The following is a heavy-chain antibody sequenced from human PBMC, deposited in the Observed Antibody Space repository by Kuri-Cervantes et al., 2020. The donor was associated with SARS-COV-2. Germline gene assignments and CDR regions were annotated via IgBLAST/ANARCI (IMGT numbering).Heavy chain of an antibody. J-gene: IGHJ4*02. D-gene: IGHD6-6*01. CDR2: IWYDGSNK. Sequence: GGSLRLSCAASGFTFSSYAMHWVRQAPGKGLEWVAVIWYDGSNKYYADSVKGRFTIPRDNSKNTLYLQMNSLRAEDTAVYYCAREEDSSSSSLFDYWGQGTLVTVSS. V-gene: IGHV3-33*08. CDR3: AREEDSSSSSLFDY. CDR1: GFTFSSYA.